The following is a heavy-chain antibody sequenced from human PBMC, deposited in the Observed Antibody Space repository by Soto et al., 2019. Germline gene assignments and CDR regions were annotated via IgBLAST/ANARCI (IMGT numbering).Heavy chain of an antibody. J-gene: IGHJ6*02. CDR1: GYTFTSYG. V-gene: IGHV1-18*04. CDR2: ISAYNGNT. D-gene: IGHD2-15*01. CDR3: ARDQFTLPYGSGGSCYPTTSYYYYGMDV. Sequence: ASVKVSCKASGYTFTSYGISWVRQAPGQGLEWMGWISAYNGNTNYAQKLQGRVTMTTDTSTSTAYMELRSLRSDDTAGYYCARDQFTLPYGSGGSCYPTTSYYYYGMDVWGQGTTVTVSS.